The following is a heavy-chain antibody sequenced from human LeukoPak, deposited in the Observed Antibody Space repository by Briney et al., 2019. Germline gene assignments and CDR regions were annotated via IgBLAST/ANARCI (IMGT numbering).Heavy chain of an antibody. CDR2: IYSGGST. J-gene: IGHJ4*02. V-gene: IGHV3-66*01. D-gene: IGHD6-13*01. CDR1: GFTFSSYS. CDR3: VRDKAYGSTWYGDYFDY. Sequence: GGSLRLSCAASGFTFSSYSMNWVRQAPGKGLEWVSVIYSGGSTYYANSVKGRFTISRDDSRNTLYLQMGSLRSADMAVYYCVRDKAYGSTWYGDYFDYWGQGTLVTVSS.